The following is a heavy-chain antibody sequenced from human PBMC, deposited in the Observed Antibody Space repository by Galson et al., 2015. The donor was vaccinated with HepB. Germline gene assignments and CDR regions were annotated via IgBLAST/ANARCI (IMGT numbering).Heavy chain of an antibody. CDR3: AKDRTSSSGWFSRGYFDY. CDR1: GFTFSTYA. J-gene: IGHJ4*02. CDR2: ISENGIST. D-gene: IGHD3-22*01. V-gene: IGHV3-23*01. Sequence: SLRLSCAASGFTFSTYAMNWVHQAPGKGLDWVSTISENGISTYYADSVKGRFTVSRDNSERMVYLQMDSLRTEDTAIYYCAKDRTSSSGWFSRGYFDYWGQGNLVTVSS.